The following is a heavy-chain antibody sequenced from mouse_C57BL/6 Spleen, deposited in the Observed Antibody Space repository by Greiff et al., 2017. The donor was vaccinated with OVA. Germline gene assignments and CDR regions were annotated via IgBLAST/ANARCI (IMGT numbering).Heavy chain of an antibody. CDR2: IDPNSGST. Sequence: VQLQQPGAELVKPGASVKLSCKASGYTFTSYWMHWVKQRPGQGLEWIGMIDPNSGSTNYNEKFKSKATLTVDKSSSTAYMQLSSLTSEEFEDYYSAREDLRFDYWGQGTTLTVSS. J-gene: IGHJ2*01. V-gene: IGHV1-64*01. D-gene: IGHD1-1*01. CDR3: AREDLRFDY. CDR1: GYTFTSYW.